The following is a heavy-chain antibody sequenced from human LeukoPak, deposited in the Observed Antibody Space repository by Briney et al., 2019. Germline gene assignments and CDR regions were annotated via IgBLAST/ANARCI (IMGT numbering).Heavy chain of an antibody. CDR1: GFTFGDYA. J-gene: IGHJ4*02. D-gene: IGHD3-22*01. CDR2: IRSNSYGGTA. V-gene: IGHV3-49*04. CDR3: TRDAESRYYDSSGHPY. Sequence: GGSLRLSCIASGFTFGDYAMSWVRHAPGKGLEWVGFIRSNSYGGTADYAASVKGRFSISRDDSKSIAYLQMNSLKTEDTAVYYCTRDAESRYYDSSGHPYWGQGTLVTVSS.